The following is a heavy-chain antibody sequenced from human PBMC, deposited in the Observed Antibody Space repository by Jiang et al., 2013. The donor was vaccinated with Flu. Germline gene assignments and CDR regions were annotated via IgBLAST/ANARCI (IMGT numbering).Heavy chain of an antibody. Sequence: LLKPSETLSLTCAVYGGSFSGYYWSWIRQPPGRGLEWIGEINHSGSTNYNPSLKSRVTISVDTSKNQFSLKLSSVTAADTAVYYCARGLEDPRTWGQGTLVTVSS. D-gene: IGHD5-24*01. V-gene: IGHV4-34*01. CDR2: INHSGST. CDR1: GGSFSGYY. J-gene: IGHJ5*02. CDR3: ARGLEDPRT.